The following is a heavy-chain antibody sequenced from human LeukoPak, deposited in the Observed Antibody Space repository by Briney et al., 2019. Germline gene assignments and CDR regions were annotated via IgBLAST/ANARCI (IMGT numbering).Heavy chain of an antibody. J-gene: IGHJ5*02. CDR3: AQDRYCSGATCLSTWFDP. CDR2: IDPNSGGT. V-gene: IGHV1-2*02. Sequence: ASVKVSCKASGYTFTGYYIHWVRQAPGQGLEWMGWIDPNSGGTDYAQKFQARVTMTRDTSITTAYMELSRLRSDDTAVYYCAQDRYCSGATCLSTWFDPWGQGTLVTVSS. CDR1: GYTFTGYY. D-gene: IGHD2-2*01.